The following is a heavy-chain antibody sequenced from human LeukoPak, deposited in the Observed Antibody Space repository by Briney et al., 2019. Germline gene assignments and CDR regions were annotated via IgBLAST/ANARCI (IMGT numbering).Heavy chain of an antibody. J-gene: IGHJ1*01. Sequence: GGSLRLSCAASGFTFSSHWMSWVRQAPGKGLEWVANTNQDGSEKYYVDSVKGRFIISRDNSKNTLYLQMNSLRAEDTAVYYCARDRYGDEDAEYFQHWGQGTLVTVSS. CDR2: TNQDGSEK. CDR3: ARDRYGDEDAEYFQH. V-gene: IGHV3-7*01. D-gene: IGHD4-17*01. CDR1: GFTFSSHW.